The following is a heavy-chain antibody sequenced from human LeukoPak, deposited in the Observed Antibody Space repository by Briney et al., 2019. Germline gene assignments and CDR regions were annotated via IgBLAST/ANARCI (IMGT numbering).Heavy chain of an antibody. Sequence: SETLSLTCTVAGGSISSYYWSWIRQPAGKGLECIGRIYTSGSTNYNPSLKSRVTMSVDTSKNQFSLKLSSVTAADTAVYYCARGATAGAGRKYYFDYWGQGTLVTVSS. CDR1: GGSISSYY. J-gene: IGHJ4*02. D-gene: IGHD6-19*01. V-gene: IGHV4-4*07. CDR2: IYTSGST. CDR3: ARGATAGAGRKYYFDY.